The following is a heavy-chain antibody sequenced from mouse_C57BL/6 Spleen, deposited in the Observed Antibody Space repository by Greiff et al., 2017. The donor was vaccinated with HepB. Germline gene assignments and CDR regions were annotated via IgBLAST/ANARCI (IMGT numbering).Heavy chain of an antibody. J-gene: IGHJ4*01. D-gene: IGHD2-2*01. CDR1: GFTFSDYG. CDR3: ARPGLDAMDY. CDR2: ISSGSSTI. Sequence: DVKLVESGGGLVKPGGSLKLSCAASGFTFSDYGMHWVRQAPEKGLEWVAYISSGSSTIYYADTVKGRFTISRDNAKNTLFLQMTSLRSEDTAMYYCARPGLDAMDYWGQGTSVTVSS. V-gene: IGHV5-17*01.